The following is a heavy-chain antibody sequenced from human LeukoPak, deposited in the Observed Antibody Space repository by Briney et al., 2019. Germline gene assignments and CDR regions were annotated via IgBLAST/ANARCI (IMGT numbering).Heavy chain of an antibody. CDR1: GFTFSYYT. V-gene: IGHV3-21*01. CDR2: INSIGSYM. J-gene: IGHJ3*02. Sequence: GGSLRLSCAASGFTFSYYTMNWVRQAPGKGLEWVSSINSIGSYMYYADSVKGRFTISRDNAKSSLYLQMNSLRAEDTAVYYCARDISPAGTEDAFDIWGQGTMVTVSS. CDR3: ARDISPAGTEDAFDI. D-gene: IGHD1-1*01.